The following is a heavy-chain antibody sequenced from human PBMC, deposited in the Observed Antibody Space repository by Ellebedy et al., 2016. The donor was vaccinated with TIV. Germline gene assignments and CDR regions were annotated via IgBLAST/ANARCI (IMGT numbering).Heavy chain of an antibody. CDR2: IKHDGSEK. V-gene: IGHV3-7*01. Sequence: GESLKISCGASGFSFRSYWMTWVRQAPGKGLEWVANIKHDGSEKYYVDSVKGRFTISRDNAKNSLYLHLNSLRAEDTAMYYCATDGSYGDYLSPTHAFVIWGQGTMVTVSS. J-gene: IGHJ3*02. CDR1: GFSFRSYW. D-gene: IGHD4-17*01. CDR3: ATDGSYGDYLSPTHAFVI.